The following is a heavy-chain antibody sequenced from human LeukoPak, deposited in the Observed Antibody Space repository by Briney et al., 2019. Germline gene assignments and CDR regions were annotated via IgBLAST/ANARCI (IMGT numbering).Heavy chain of an antibody. Sequence: GGSLRLSCAASGFTVSSNYMSWVRQAPGKGLEWVSVIYSGGSTYYADSVKGRFTISRDNSKNTLYLQVNSLRAEDTAVYYCARAYCSGGSCYDPWWFDPWGQGTLVTVSS. CDR1: GFTVSSNY. V-gene: IGHV3-53*01. D-gene: IGHD2-15*01. CDR2: IYSGGST. J-gene: IGHJ5*02. CDR3: ARAYCSGGSCYDPWWFDP.